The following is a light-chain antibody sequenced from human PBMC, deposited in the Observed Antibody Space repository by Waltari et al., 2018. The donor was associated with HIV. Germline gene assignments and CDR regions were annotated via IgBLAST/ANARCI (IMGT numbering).Light chain of an antibody. V-gene: IGLV1-40*01. CDR2: VDA. CDR1: TSNIRAGYD. Sequence: QSVLTQPPSVSGAPGQRVTISCTGNTSNIRAGYDVAWYQQLPRTAPNLPIYVDANRPSGFPDRFSGSTSGTSASLAITGLRAEDECDYYCQSYDRSLSGVIFGGGTKLTVL. CDR3: QSYDRSLSGVI. J-gene: IGLJ2*01.